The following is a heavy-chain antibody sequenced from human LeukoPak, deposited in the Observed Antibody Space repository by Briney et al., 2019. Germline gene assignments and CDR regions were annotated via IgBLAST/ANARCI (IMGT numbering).Heavy chain of an antibody. V-gene: IGHV5-51*01. J-gene: IGHJ4*02. CDR1: GYSFTSNW. CDR3: AGSRDYSSSYYFDY. Sequence: GESLKISCKGSGYSFTSNWIGWARQMPGKGLEWMGIIYPGDSDTRYSPSFQGQVTISADKSISTAYLQWSSLKASDTAMYYCAGSRDYSSSYYFDYWGQGTLVTVSA. D-gene: IGHD6-6*01. CDR2: IYPGDSDT.